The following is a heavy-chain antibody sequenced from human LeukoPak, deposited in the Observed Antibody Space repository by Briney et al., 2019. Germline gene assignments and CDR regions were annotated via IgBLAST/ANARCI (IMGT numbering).Heavy chain of an antibody. CDR1: GGSFSGYY. CDR3: ARDQNTAMASGLYYYYMDV. Sequence: PSETLSLTCAVYGGSFSGYYWSWIRQPPGKGLEWIGEINHSGSTNYNPSLKSRVTISVDTSKNQFSLKLSSVTAADTAVYYCARDQNTAMASGLYYYYMDVWGKGTTVTISS. V-gene: IGHV4-34*01. D-gene: IGHD5-18*01. J-gene: IGHJ6*03. CDR2: INHSGST.